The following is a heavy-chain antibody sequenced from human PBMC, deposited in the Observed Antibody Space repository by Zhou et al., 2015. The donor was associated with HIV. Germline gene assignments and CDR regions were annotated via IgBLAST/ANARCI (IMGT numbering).Heavy chain of an antibody. V-gene: IGHV3-66*02. J-gene: IGHJ5*01. CDR2: VYSGGAT. Sequence: EVQLVESGGALVEPGRSLRLSCVASGFNFPDHAMHWVRQAPGKGLEWVSLVYSGGATYYADSVKGRFTISRDSSNNTLFLQMNSLRPEDAAVYFCVRDPRXAGPDNFDSWGQGILVSVSS. D-gene: IGHD5-24*01. CDR3: VRDPRXAGPDNFDS. CDR1: GFNFPDHA.